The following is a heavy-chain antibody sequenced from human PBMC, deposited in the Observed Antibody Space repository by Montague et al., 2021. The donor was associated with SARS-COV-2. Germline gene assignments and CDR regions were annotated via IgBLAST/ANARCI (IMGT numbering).Heavy chain of an antibody. V-gene: IGHV4-59*02. CDR2: IYDSGST. Sequence: SETRSLTCIVSGSSVRSYYWSWIRQPPGKGLEWIGYIYDSGSTNYNPSLKSRVTISVDTSKNQFSLKLSSVTAADTAVYYCARENTVTTFGGPYYIDSWGQRTLVTVSA. J-gene: IGHJ4*02. D-gene: IGHD4-17*01. CDR1: GSSVRSYY. CDR3: ARENTVTTFGGPYYIDS.